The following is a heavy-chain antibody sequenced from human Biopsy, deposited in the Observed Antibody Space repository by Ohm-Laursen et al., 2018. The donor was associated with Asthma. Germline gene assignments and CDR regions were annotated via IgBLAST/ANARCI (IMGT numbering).Heavy chain of an antibody. V-gene: IGHV4-30-4*01. CDR2: IYSSGDT. CDR3: ARDRAMISET. Sequence: TLSLTCTVSGGSISSDDYYWSWIRQAQGKGLEWIAYIYSSGDTYYSPSLKSRVSISLDTSKNQFSLRLASVTAADTAVYYCARDRAMISETWGQGTLVTVSS. J-gene: IGHJ5*02. D-gene: IGHD3-22*01. CDR1: GGSISSDDYY.